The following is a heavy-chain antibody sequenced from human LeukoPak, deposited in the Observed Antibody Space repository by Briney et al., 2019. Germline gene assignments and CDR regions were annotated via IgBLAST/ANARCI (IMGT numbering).Heavy chain of an antibody. V-gene: IGHV4-38-2*01. D-gene: IGHD6-13*01. CDR1: GYSISSGYY. J-gene: IGHJ1*01. CDR2: IYHSGST. Sequence: SETLSLTCAVSGYSISSGYYWGWIRQPPRKGLEWIGSIYHSGSTYYNPSLKSRVTISVDTSKNQFSLKLSSVTAADTAVYYCATLAAAGDFQHWGQGTLVTVSS. CDR3: ATLAAAGDFQH.